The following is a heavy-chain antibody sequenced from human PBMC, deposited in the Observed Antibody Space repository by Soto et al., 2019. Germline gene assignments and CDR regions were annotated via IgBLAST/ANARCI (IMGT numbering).Heavy chain of an antibody. CDR2: MYFSGFYSGST. CDR3: ARGFDILTFGFCLDY. D-gene: IGHD3-9*01. CDR1: GGSMSSSSYY. V-gene: IGHV4-39*01. J-gene: IGHJ4*02. Sequence: SETLSLTCTVSGGSMSSSSYYWGWIRQPPGKGLEWIANMYFSGFYSGSTSYNPSLKSRVTISVDTSKDQFSLQVSSVTAADTAVYYCARGFDILTFGFCLDYWGQGTLVTVSS.